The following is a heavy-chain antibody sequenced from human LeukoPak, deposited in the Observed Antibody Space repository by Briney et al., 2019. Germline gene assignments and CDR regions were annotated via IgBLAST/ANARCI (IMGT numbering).Heavy chain of an antibody. V-gene: IGHV3-7*01. J-gene: IGHJ4*02. CDR1: GFSFSAYW. D-gene: IGHD2-15*01. CDR3: ARFGYVAAVDV. CDR2: INPAGSET. Sequence: GGSLRLSCAASGFSFSAYWMTWVRQAPGTGLEWVANINPAGSETYYVDPVKGRFSISRDNAKNLVYLQMNSLRAEDTAVYHCARFGYVAAVDVWGRGTPVTVSS.